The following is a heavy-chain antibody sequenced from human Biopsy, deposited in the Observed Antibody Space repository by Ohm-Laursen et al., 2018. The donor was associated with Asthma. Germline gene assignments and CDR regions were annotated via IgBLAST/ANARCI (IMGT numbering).Heavy chain of an antibody. Sequence: SSVKVSCKSLGGTFNTYVIGWVRQAPGQGLEWMGGIKSVFGTTTYAQKFQDRVTITAVDSTSTVYMELSSLRSEDTAVYYCTRKAGSCISRTCYSLDFWGQGTLVTVSS. D-gene: IGHD2-2*01. J-gene: IGHJ4*02. CDR3: TRKAGSCISRTCYSLDF. CDR2: IKSVFGTT. CDR1: GGTFNTYV. V-gene: IGHV1-69*01.